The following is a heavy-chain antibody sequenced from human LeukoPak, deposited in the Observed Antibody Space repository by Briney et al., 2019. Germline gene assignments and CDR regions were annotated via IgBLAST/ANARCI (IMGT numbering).Heavy chain of an antibody. Sequence: GGSLRLSCAASGFTFSSYSMNWVRQAPGKGLEWVSSISSSSSYIYYADSVKGRFTISRDNAKNSLYLQMNSLRAEDTAVYYCAREGISGWYSYYYVDVWGKGTTVTVSS. CDR2: ISSSSSYI. V-gene: IGHV3-21*04. CDR1: GFTFSSYS. CDR3: AREGISGWYSYYYVDV. J-gene: IGHJ6*03. D-gene: IGHD6-19*01.